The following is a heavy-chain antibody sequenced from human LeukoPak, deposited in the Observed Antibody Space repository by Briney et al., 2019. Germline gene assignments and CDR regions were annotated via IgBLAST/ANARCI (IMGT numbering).Heavy chain of an antibody. J-gene: IGHJ4*02. CDR2: IYTSGST. Sequence: SQTLSLTCAVSGGSISSGSYYWSWIRQPAGKGLEWIGRIYTSGSTNYNPSLKSRVTISVDTSKNQFSLKLSSVTAADTAVYYCASFGAVAGTEFDYWGQGTLVTVSS. CDR1: GGSISSGSYY. V-gene: IGHV4-61*02. D-gene: IGHD6-19*01. CDR3: ASFGAVAGTEFDY.